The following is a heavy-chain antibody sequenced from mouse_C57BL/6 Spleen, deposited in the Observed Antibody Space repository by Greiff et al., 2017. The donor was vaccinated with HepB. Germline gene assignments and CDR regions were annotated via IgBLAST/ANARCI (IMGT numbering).Heavy chain of an antibody. V-gene: IGHV5-9-1*02. CDR2: ISSGGDYI. J-gene: IGHJ4*01. CDR3: TRGRGYDYGGEAFYAMDY. D-gene: IGHD2-4*01. Sequence: EVKLVESGEGLVKPGGSLKLSCAASGFTFSSYAMSWVRQTPEKRLEWVAYISSGGDYIYYADTVKGRFTISRDNARNTLYLQMSSLKSEDTAMYYCTRGRGYDYGGEAFYAMDYWGQGTSVTVSS. CDR1: GFTFSSYA.